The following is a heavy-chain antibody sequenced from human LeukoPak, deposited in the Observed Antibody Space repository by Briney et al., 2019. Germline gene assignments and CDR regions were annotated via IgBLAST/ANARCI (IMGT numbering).Heavy chain of an antibody. J-gene: IGHJ4*02. D-gene: IGHD1-1*01. CDR3: ARGLPLNWNDPHY. V-gene: IGHV3-33*01. CDR2: IWYDGSNK. CDR1: GFTFSSYG. Sequence: PGGSLRLSCAASGFTFSSYGMHWVRQAPGKGLEGVAVIWYDGSNKYYADSVKGRFTTSRDNSKNTLYLQMNSLRAEDTAVYYCARGLPLNWNDPHYWGQGTLVTVSS.